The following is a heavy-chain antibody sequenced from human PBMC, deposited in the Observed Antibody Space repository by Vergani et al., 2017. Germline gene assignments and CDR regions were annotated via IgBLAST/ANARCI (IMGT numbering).Heavy chain of an antibody. CDR1: GYTFTSYG. Sequence: QVQLVQSGAEVKKPGASVKVSCKASGYTFTSYGISWVRQAPGQGLEWMGWISADNGNTNYAQKLQGRITMTTDTSTSTAYIELRSLRSDDTAVYYCARVKNIAARCFDYWGQGTLVTGSS. J-gene: IGHJ4*02. CDR2: ISADNGNT. V-gene: IGHV1-18*01. D-gene: IGHD6-6*01. CDR3: ARVKNIAARCFDY.